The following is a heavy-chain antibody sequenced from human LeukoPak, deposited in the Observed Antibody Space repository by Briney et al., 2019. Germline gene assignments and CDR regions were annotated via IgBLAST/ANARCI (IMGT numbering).Heavy chain of an antibody. V-gene: IGHV3-30*04. CDR2: ISYDGSNK. Sequence: GGSLRLSCAASGFTFSSYAMDWVRQAPGKGLEWVAVISYDGSNKYYADSVKGRFTISRDNSKNTLYLQMNSLRAEDTAVYYCARDRSYSSSWYPIFDYWGQGTLVTVSS. CDR3: ARDRSYSSSWYPIFDY. J-gene: IGHJ4*02. D-gene: IGHD6-13*01. CDR1: GFTFSSYA.